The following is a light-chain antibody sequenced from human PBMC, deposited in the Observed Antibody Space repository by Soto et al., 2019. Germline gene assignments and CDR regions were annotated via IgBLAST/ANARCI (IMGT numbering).Light chain of an antibody. CDR1: QDIAIY. Sequence: IQLTQSPSSLSASVGDRVTITCRASQDIAIYLAWYQQKPGEAPKLLIYAASTLQSGVPSRFSGSGSGTEFTLTISSLQPEDFATYYCLQHNSYPLTFGGGTKVDIK. CDR3: LQHNSYPLT. CDR2: AAS. J-gene: IGKJ4*01. V-gene: IGKV1-9*01.